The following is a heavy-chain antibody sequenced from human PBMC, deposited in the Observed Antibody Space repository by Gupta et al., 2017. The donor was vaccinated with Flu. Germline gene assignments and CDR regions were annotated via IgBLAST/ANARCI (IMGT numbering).Heavy chain of an antibody. D-gene: IGHD3-3*01. CDR2: IHYDGTT. Sequence: GYIHYDGTTNYNPSLKGRVTISVDTSRSLFSLRLTSVTAADTAVYFCASGREKPYDFWTGYYSFDQWGQGTLVSVSS. CDR3: ASGREKPYDFWTGYYSFDQ. V-gene: IGHV4-59*09. J-gene: IGHJ4*02.